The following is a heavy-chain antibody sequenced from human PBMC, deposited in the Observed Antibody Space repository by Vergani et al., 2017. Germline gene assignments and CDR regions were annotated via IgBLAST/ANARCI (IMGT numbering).Heavy chain of an antibody. Sequence: EVQLVESGGGLVKPGGSLRLSCAASGFTFSSYSMNWVRQAPGKGLEWVSSISSSSSYIYYADSVKGRFTISRDNAKNSLYLQMNSLRAEDTAVYYCARGGSGSYSYNGFDPWGQGTLVTVSS. V-gene: IGHV3-21*01. D-gene: IGHD3-10*01. CDR3: ARGGSGSYSYNGFDP. CDR2: ISSSSSYI. CDR1: GFTFSSYS. J-gene: IGHJ5*02.